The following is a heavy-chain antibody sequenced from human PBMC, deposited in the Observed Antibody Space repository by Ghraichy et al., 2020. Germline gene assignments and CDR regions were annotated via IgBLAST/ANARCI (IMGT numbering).Heavy chain of an antibody. CDR3: ARVNGDYVPYDY. Sequence: SETLSLTCAVSGYSISSTYYWGWIRQPPGKGLEWIGSIYHSGSTYYNPSLKSRVTLSVDTSKNQFSLKLSSVTAADTAVYYCARVNGDYVPYDYWGQGTLVTVSP. V-gene: IGHV4-38-2*01. CDR2: IYHSGST. CDR1: GYSISSTYY. J-gene: IGHJ4*02. D-gene: IGHD4-17*01.